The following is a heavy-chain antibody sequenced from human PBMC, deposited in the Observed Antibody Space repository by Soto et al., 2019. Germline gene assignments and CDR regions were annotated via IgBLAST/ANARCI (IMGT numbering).Heavy chain of an antibody. CDR2: IVPMYDTP. CDR3: ATEWGNRPVAGAEAFDI. D-gene: IGHD6-19*01. V-gene: IGHV1-69*01. CDR1: GGSFSSSA. J-gene: IGHJ3*02. Sequence: QVQLVQTGAEGKKTGSSVKVSCKASGGSFSSSAISWVRQAPGRGLEWVGGIVPMYDTPNYAQNFQVRVTITADESTSTASMELRSPTPEDTDVYFCATEWGNRPVAGAEAFDIWGQGTVVTVSS.